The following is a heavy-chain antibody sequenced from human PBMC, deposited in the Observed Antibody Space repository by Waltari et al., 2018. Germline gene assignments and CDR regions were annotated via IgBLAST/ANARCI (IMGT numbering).Heavy chain of an antibody. D-gene: IGHD2-15*01. J-gene: IGHJ3*02. Sequence: AGLLKPSETLSLTCAVYGGSFRAHCWSWIRQSPGKGLEWIGEFHHSGSINYNPSLKSRVTISADTSKNQLSLKLTSVTAADTAVYYCANAQPGYCSGGNCYDDASNIWGQGTMVTVSS. CDR2: FHHSGSI. V-gene: IGHV4-34*01. CDR3: ANAQPGYCSGGNCYDDASNI. CDR1: GGSFRAHC.